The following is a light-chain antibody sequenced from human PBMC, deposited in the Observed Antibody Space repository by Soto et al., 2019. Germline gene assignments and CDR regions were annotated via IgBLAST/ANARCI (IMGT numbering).Light chain of an antibody. J-gene: IGKJ3*01. Sequence: IQMTQSPSTLSASVVDRVTITCRASQGIRNDLDWFQQKPGKAPKLLIYAASNLQSGVPARFSGSGSGTDFTLTISSLQPEDFATYYCLQKYFYPFTFGPGTKVDIK. CDR2: AAS. CDR3: LQKYFYPFT. CDR1: QGIRND. V-gene: IGKV1-6*01.